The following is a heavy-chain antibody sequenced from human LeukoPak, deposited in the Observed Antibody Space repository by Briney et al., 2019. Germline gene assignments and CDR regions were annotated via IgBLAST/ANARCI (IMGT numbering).Heavy chain of an antibody. Sequence: GGSLRLSCAASGFTFTDYAMSWVRQAPGKGLEWVSTMSGSGGSTYNADSVKGRFTISRDNSKNTLYLQMNSLRAEDTAVYYCAKGQVSATLVRFDYWGQGTLVTVSS. CDR2: MSGSGGST. J-gene: IGHJ4*02. V-gene: IGHV3-23*01. D-gene: IGHD2-21*02. CDR3: AKGQVSATLVRFDY. CDR1: GFTFTDYA.